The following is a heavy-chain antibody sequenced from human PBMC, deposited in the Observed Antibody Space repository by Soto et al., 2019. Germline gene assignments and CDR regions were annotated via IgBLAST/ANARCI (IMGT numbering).Heavy chain of an antibody. V-gene: IGHV3-64D*06. CDR1: GFSFSSYG. CDR2: ISSNGGTT. Sequence: GGSLRLSCSPSGFSFSSYGMHWVRQAPGKGLEYVSAISSNGGTTYYADSVTGRFTISRDSSKNTLYLQMSSLRVEDTAIYYCVKDRRSTATKINMDVWGQGTTVTVSS. D-gene: IGHD4-17*01. J-gene: IGHJ6*02. CDR3: VKDRRSTATKINMDV.